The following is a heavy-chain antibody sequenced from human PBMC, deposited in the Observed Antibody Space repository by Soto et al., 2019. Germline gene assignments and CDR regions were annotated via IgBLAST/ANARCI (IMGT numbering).Heavy chain of an antibody. CDR3: ALKGDGYRGFKY. Sequence: QITLKEAGPTLVTPTQTLTLTCTLSGFSLSNSREAVGWIRQPPGTALEWLALIYWDDDKRYSPFLKSRLTITKATSNNQVVLTLTNIDPVDTATYYCALKGDGYRGFKYWGHGTLFIVSS. CDR1: GFSLSNSREA. D-gene: IGHD5-12*01. CDR2: IYWDDDK. V-gene: IGHV2-5*02. J-gene: IGHJ4*01.